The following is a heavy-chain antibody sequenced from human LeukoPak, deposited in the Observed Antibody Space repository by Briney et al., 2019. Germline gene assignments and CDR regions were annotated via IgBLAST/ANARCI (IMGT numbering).Heavy chain of an antibody. CDR3: ARHGTGRLGTADY. CDR2: IYHSGST. D-gene: IGHD1/OR15-1a*01. CDR1: GYSISSGYY. J-gene: IGHJ4*02. V-gene: IGHV4-38-2*01. Sequence: SETLSLTCAVSGYSISSGYYWGWIRQPPGKGLEWIGSIYHSGSTYYNPSLKSRVTISVDTCKNQFSLKLSSVTAADTAVYYCARHGTGRLGTADYWGQGTLVTVSS.